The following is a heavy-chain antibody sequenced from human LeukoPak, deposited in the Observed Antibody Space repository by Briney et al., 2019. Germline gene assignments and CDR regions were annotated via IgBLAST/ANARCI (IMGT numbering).Heavy chain of an antibody. Sequence: SETLSLTCTVSGGSISSGDYYWSWIRQPPGKGLEWIGYIYYSGNTYYDPSLKSRVTISLDTSNNQSSLKLSSVTAADTAVYYCARDLSPHGFDPWGQGILVTVSS. CDR2: IYYSGNT. CDR1: GGSISSGDYY. V-gene: IGHV4-30-4*01. CDR3: ARDLSPHGFDP. J-gene: IGHJ5*02.